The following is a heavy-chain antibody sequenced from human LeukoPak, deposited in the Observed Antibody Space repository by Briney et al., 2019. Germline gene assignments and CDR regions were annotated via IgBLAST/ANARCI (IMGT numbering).Heavy chain of an antibody. J-gene: IGHJ3*01. CDR3: AGGYAFDG. Sequence: SQTLSLTFAISGDSVSNNDGAWNWIRQSPSRGLEWLGRTYYRSQWYNDYARSVMSRISVDPDTSKNQFSLQLRSVTPDDTAVYYCAGGYAFDGWGQGTTVIVSA. CDR2: TYYRSQWYN. CDR1: GDSVSNNDGA. V-gene: IGHV6-1*01.